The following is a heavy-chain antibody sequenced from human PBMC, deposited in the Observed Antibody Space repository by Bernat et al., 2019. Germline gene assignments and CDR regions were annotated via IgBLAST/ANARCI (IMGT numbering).Heavy chain of an antibody. CDR2: IWYDGSNK. CDR3: ARLGSRWSLDY. CDR1: GFTFSSYG. Sequence: QVQVVESGGGVVQPGRSLRLSCAASGFTFSSYGMHWVRQAPGKGLEWLAVIWYDGSNKYYGDSVKGRFTISRDNSKNTVYLQMNSLRAEDTAVYYCARLGSRWSLDYWGQGTLVTVSS. J-gene: IGHJ4*02. D-gene: IGHD6-19*01. V-gene: IGHV3-33*01.